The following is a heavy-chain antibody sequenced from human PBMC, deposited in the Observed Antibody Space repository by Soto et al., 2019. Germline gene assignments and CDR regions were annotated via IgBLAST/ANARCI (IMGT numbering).Heavy chain of an antibody. V-gene: IGHV3-33*01. CDR1: GFTFSNYG. CDR3: ARVDVATVTTLNY. D-gene: IGHD4-17*01. J-gene: IGHJ4*02. Sequence: QVQLVESGGGVVQPGRSLRLSCAASGFTFSNYGMHWVRQAPGKGLEWVAVIWYDGSNKYYADSVKGRFTISRDDSKNTLYLQMNSLRAEDTAVYYCARVDVATVTTLNYWGQGTLVTVSS. CDR2: IWYDGSNK.